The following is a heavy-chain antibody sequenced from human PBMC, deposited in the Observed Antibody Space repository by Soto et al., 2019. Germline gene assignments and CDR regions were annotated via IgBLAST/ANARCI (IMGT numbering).Heavy chain of an antibody. CDR1: GYTFTSYD. J-gene: IGHJ6*02. CDR2: MNPNSGNT. D-gene: IGHD2-21*02. CDR3: ARGRHIVVVTAIGYYYGMDV. Sequence: QVQLVQSGAEVKKPGASVKVSCKASGYTFTSYDINWVRQATGQGLEWLGWMNPNSGNTGYAQKFQGRVTMTRNTSISTAYMELSSLRSEDTAVYYCARGRHIVVVTAIGYYYGMDVWGQGTTVTVSS. V-gene: IGHV1-8*01.